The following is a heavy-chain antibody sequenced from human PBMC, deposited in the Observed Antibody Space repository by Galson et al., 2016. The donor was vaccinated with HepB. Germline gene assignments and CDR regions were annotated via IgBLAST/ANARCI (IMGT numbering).Heavy chain of an antibody. Sequence: SETLSLTCAVSGDSISTVHWWTWVRQSPQKGLEWIGEIFPGGTPKYNPSLKSRVTLSVDTSASKFSLRLTSVTAADTAVYYCARLWMPHYYFDSWSQGSLVTVSS. CDR2: IFPGGTP. CDR1: GDSISTVHW. CDR3: ARLWMPHYYFDS. J-gene: IGHJ4*02. D-gene: IGHD5-12*01. V-gene: IGHV4-4*02.